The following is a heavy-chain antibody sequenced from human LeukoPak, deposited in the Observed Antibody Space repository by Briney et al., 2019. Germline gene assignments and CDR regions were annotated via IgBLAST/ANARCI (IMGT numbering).Heavy chain of an antibody. CDR2: IYYSGST. D-gene: IGHD2-15*01. J-gene: IGHJ3*02. CDR1: GGSVSIGNYY. CDR3: ASGSLVVGTSAFDI. Sequence: SETLSLTCTVSGGSVSIGNYYWSCIRQPPGKGLEWIGYIYYSGSTNYNPSLKSRVTISVDTSKNQFSLKLTSVTPADTAVYYCASGSLVVGTSAFDIWGQGTMVTVSS. V-gene: IGHV4-61*01.